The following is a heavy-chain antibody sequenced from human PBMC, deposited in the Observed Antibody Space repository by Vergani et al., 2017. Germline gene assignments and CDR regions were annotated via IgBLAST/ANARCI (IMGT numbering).Heavy chain of an antibody. CDR3: ARDLRLLYDRVDP. Sequence: QVQLVESGGGVVQPGRSLRLSCAASGFTFNQHGMHWVRQAPGKGLEWVAVTWYDGNNKQYADSVKGRFTISRDNSKSTMYLQMNSLRDEDAGVYYCARDLRLLYDRVDPWGQGTLVTVSS. CDR1: GFTFNQHG. CDR2: TWYDGNNK. J-gene: IGHJ5*02. V-gene: IGHV3-33*01. D-gene: IGHD5-12*01.